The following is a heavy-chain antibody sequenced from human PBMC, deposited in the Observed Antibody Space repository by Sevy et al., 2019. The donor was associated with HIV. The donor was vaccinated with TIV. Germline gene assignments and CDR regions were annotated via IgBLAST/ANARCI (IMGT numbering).Heavy chain of an antibody. CDR2: ISGDGDST. CDR1: GFSFTTYA. J-gene: IGHJ4*02. Sequence: GGSLRLSCAASGFSFTTYAMSWVRQAPGKGLEWVSSISGDGDSTYYADSVKGRFTISRDNSKNTQYLQMNSLRVEDTAVYYCARLYDYVWGSYRSKYYFDYWGQRTLVTVSS. CDR3: ARLYDYVWGSYRSKYYFDY. D-gene: IGHD3-16*02. V-gene: IGHV3-23*01.